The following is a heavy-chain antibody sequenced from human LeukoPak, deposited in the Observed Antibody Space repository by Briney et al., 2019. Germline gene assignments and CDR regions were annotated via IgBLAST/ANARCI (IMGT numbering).Heavy chain of an antibody. CDR1: GGSFSGYY. J-gene: IGHJ4*02. CDR2: INHSGST. CDR3: ARGLGYLRGSGY. Sequence: SSETLSLTCAVYGGSFSGYYWSWIRQPPGKGLEWIGEINHSGSTNYNPSLKSRVTISVDTSKNQFSLKLSSVTAADTAVYYCARGLGYLRGSGYWGQGTLVTVSS. D-gene: IGHD2-2*03. V-gene: IGHV4-34*01.